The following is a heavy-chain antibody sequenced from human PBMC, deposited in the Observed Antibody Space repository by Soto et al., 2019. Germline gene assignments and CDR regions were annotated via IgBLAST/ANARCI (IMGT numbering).Heavy chain of an antibody. J-gene: IGHJ6*03. Sequence: ASVKVSCKASGYTFTSYDINWVRQATGQGLEWMGWMNPNSGNTGYAQKFQGRVTMTRNTSISTAYMELSSLRSEDTAVYYCARGSHGSGSYYPIHYYYYMDVWGKGTTVTVSS. CDR2: MNPNSGNT. D-gene: IGHD3-10*01. V-gene: IGHV1-8*01. CDR3: ARGSHGSGSYYPIHYYYYMDV. CDR1: GYTFTSYD.